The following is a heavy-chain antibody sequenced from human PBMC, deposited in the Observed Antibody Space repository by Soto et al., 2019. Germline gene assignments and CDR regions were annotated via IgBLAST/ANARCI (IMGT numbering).Heavy chain of an antibody. CDR2: ISNDGSDK. CDR3: AKDQVIAASHGID. D-gene: IGHD6-13*01. V-gene: IGHV3-30*18. Sequence: QVQLVESGGGVVQPGRTLRRSCAASGFTFNNYGMHWVRQAPGKGLEWVATISNDGSDKYYADSVKGRLTISRDNSKNTVYLQMNSLRAEETAVYYCAKDQVIAASHGIDWGQGTMVTVSS. CDR1: GFTFNNYG. J-gene: IGHJ3*01.